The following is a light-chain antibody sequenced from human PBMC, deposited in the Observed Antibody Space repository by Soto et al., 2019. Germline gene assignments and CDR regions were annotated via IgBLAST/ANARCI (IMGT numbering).Light chain of an antibody. V-gene: IGKV1-5*03. J-gene: IGKJ1*01. CDR1: QSIRTW. CDR2: KAS. CDR3: QQYNSYSQT. Sequence: QVYQVPSYFSASAGHSFTITCRASQSIRTWLAWYQQKPGSAPKLLIYKASTLKSGVPSRFSGSGSGTDFTLTISRLEPEDFATYYCQQYNSYSQTLGQGINVDI.